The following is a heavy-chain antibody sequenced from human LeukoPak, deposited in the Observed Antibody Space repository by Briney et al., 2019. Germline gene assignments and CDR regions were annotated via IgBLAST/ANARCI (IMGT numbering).Heavy chain of an antibody. V-gene: IGHV3-23*01. CDR3: AKGTVVPAAIAGFDY. CDR1: GFTFSSYG. Sequence: PGGTLRLSCAASGFTFSSYGMSWVRQAPGKGLEWVSAISGSGGSTYYADSVKGRFTISRDNSKNTLYLQMNSLRAEDTAVYYCAKGTVVPAAIAGFDYWGQGTLVTVSS. J-gene: IGHJ4*02. CDR2: ISGSGGST. D-gene: IGHD2-2*01.